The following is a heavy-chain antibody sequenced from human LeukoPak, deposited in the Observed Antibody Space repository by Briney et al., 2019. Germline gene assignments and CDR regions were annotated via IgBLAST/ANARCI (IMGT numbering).Heavy chain of an antibody. CDR3: ARENPSGYYNRPIDY. J-gene: IGHJ4*02. CDR1: GGSISSDY. Sequence: SETLSLTCTVSGGSISSDYWSWIRQPPGKGLEWIGYIYYRGSTNYNPSLKSRVTMSVDTSKNQFSLKLSSVTAADTAIYYCARENPSGYYNRPIDYWGQGTLVTVSS. D-gene: IGHD3-22*01. CDR2: IYYRGST. V-gene: IGHV4-59*01.